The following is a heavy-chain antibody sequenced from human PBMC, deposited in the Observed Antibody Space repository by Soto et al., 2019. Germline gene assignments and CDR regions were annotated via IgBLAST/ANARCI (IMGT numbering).Heavy chain of an antibody. CDR1: GFIFSDHA. CDR3: ARDAISMVRGTNNWFDH. CDR2: ISGNGIAT. J-gene: IGHJ5*02. D-gene: IGHD3-10*01. Sequence: GGSLRLSCEASGFIFSDHAMSWVRQAPGKGLEWVSAISGNGIATYYADSVKGRFTISRDNSKNTLYLQMNRLRDDDTAVYYCARDAISMVRGTNNWFDHWGQGTLVTLSS. V-gene: IGHV3-23*01.